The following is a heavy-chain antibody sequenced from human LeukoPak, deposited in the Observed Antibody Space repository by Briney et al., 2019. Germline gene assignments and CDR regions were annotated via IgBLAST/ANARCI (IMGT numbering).Heavy chain of an antibody. J-gene: IGHJ3*02. CDR2: IYYSGST. CDR3: ARHARCSDAFDI. V-gene: IGHV4-59*08. CDR1: GGSISSYY. Sequence: PSETLSLTCTVSGGSISSYYWSWIRQPPGKGLEWIGYIYYSGSTNYNPSLKSRVTISVDTSKNQFSLKLSSVTAADTAVYYCARHARCSDAFDIWGQGTMVTVSS. D-gene: IGHD3-10*02.